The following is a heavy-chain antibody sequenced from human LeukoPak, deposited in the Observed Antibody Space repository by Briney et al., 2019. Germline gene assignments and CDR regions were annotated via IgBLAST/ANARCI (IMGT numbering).Heavy chain of an antibody. CDR2: IYYSGST. J-gene: IGHJ6*03. D-gene: IGHD2-2*01. CDR1: GGSISSGDYY. CDR3: AREGCSSTSCYYYYYMDV. Sequence: PSETLSLTCTVSGGSISSGDYYWSWTRQPPGKGLEWIGYIYYSGSTYYNPSLKSRVTISVDTSKNQFSLKLSSVTAADTAVYYSAREGCSSTSCYYYYYMDVWGKGTTVTVSS. V-gene: IGHV4-30-4*08.